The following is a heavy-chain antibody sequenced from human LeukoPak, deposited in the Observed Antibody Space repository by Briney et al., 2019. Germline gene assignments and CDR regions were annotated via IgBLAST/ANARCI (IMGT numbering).Heavy chain of an antibody. D-gene: IGHD1-26*01. V-gene: IGHV4-59*01. J-gene: IGHJ4*02. Sequence: SETLSLTCTVSGGSISNSFWSWIRQSPGKGLEWIAYIYYTGNTKYNSSLKSRVTISVDTSKNQFSLRLTSVTADDTAVYYCARDSGSSPTFDYWGQGTLVTVSS. CDR3: ARDSGSSPTFDY. CDR1: GGSISNSF. CDR2: IYYTGNT.